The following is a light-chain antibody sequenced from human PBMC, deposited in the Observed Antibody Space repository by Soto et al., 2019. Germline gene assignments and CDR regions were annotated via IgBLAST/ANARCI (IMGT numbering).Light chain of an antibody. CDR2: EVY. J-gene: IGLJ1*01. V-gene: IGLV2-8*01. CDR3: SSYVGTNSYV. CDR1: SSDAGGYNY. Sequence: QSVLTQPPSASGSPGQSVTISCTGTSSDAGGYNYVSWYQQHPGKAPKLIIYEVYKRPSGVPDRFSGSKSGNTAALTVSGLQAEDEADYYCSSYVGTNSYVFGTGTKLTVL.